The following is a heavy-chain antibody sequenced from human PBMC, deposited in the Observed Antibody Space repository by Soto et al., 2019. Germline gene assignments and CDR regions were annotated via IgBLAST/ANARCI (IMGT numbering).Heavy chain of an antibody. J-gene: IGHJ5*02. D-gene: IGHD2-2*03. CDR1: GFTFSSYS. Sequence: EVQLVESGGGLVQPGGYLSLSCAASGFTFSSYSMNWVRQAPGKGLEWVSYISSSSRTIYYADSVKGRFTSSRDNAKNSLYLQRNSLRDEETAVYYCAREWMSWGQGTLVTVSS. CDR2: ISSSSRTI. V-gene: IGHV3-48*02. CDR3: AREWMS.